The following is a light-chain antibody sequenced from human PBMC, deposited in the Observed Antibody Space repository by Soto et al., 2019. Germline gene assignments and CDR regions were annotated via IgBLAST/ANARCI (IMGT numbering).Light chain of an antibody. CDR1: SSNVGSNY. J-gene: IGLJ2*01. CDR2: RNN. V-gene: IGLV1-47*01. Sequence: QSVLTQPRSASGTPGQRVTISCSGSSSNVGSNYVDWYQQLPGTAPKLLIYRNNQRPSGVPDRFSGSKSGASASLAISGRRPEDEADYYCAAWYDSLSGWVFGGGTKLTVL. CDR3: AAWYDSLSGWV.